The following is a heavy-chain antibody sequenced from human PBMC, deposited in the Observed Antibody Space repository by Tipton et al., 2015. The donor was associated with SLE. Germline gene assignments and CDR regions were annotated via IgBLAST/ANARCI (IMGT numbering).Heavy chain of an antibody. CDR3: ARGESATVAYYYYGMDV. CDR1: GFTFSDYY. V-gene: IGHV3-11*01. D-gene: IGHD4-23*01. Sequence: SLRLSCAASGFTFSDYYMSWIRQAPGKGLEWVSYIRSSGSTIYYADSVKGRFTISRDNAKNSLYLQMNSLRAEDTAVYYCARGESATVAYYYYGMDVWGQGTKVTVSS. J-gene: IGHJ6*02. CDR2: IRSSGSTI.